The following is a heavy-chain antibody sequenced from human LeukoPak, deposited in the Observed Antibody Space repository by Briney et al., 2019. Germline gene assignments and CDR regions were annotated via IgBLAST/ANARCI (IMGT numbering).Heavy chain of an antibody. CDR1: GFTFSSYA. D-gene: IGHD6-13*01. Sequence: GGSLRLSCAVSGFTFSSYAMSWVRQAPGKGLEWVSAISGSGGSTYYADSVKGRFTISRDNSKNTLYLQMNSLRAEDTAVYYCAKYSSSWYGGTDFDYWGQGTLVTVSS. V-gene: IGHV3-23*01. CDR2: ISGSGGST. CDR3: AKYSSSWYGGTDFDY. J-gene: IGHJ4*02.